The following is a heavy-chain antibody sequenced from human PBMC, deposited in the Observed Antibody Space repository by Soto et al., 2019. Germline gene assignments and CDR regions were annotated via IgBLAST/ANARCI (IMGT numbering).Heavy chain of an antibody. J-gene: IGHJ4*02. D-gene: IGHD3-10*01. CDR3: AIIVGGPVLNFDY. V-gene: IGHV4-59*11. Sequence: QVQLQESGPGLVKPSETLSLTCTVSGGSSTNHFWSWIRQSPGKGLEWIGFIYSYSGSTSYNPSLQSRVPISVDTFKGQFSLEMSFVTAADPGVYFCAIIVGGPVLNFDYWGQGTLVTVSS. CDR1: GGSSTNHF. CDR2: IYSYSGST.